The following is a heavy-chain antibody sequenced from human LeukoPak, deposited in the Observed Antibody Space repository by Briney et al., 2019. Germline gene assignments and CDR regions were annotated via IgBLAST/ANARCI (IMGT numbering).Heavy chain of an antibody. CDR1: GFIFSDFG. V-gene: IGHV3-23*01. CDR3: ARDRGTSCYDY. Sequence: GSPLRLSCEGSGFIFSDFGMSWDRQAPGKGLEWVSAISGSSGPTHYVDSVKGRFTISRDNSKNTLYLQMNSLRAEDTAVYYCARDRGTSCYDYWGQGTLVTVSS. J-gene: IGHJ4*02. D-gene: IGHD2-2*01. CDR2: ISGSSGPT.